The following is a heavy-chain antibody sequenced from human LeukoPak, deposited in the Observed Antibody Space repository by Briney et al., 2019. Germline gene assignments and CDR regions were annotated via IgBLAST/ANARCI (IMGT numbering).Heavy chain of an antibody. V-gene: IGHV4-34*01. CDR2: INRSGST. Sequence: PSETLSLTCAVYGGSFSGYYWSWIRQPPGKGLEWIGEINRSGSTNYNPSLKSRVTISVDTSKNQFSLKLSSVTAADTAVYYCAIVPATVGGVFGYWGQGTLVTVSS. CDR3: AIVPATVGGVFGY. CDR1: GGSFSGYY. J-gene: IGHJ4*02. D-gene: IGHD2-2*01.